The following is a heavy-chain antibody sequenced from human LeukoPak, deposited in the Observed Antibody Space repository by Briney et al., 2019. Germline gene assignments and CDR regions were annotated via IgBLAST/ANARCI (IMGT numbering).Heavy chain of an antibody. D-gene: IGHD3-10*01. V-gene: IGHV3-21*04. CDR3: ARELLYYYGSGSYYSYYYYGMDV. CDR2: ISSSSSYI. CDR1: GFTFSSYS. J-gene: IGHJ6*02. Sequence: GGSLRLSCAASGFTFSSYSMNWVRQAPGKGLEWVSSISSSSSYIYYADSVKGRFTISRDNAKNSLYLQMNSLRAEDTAVYYCARELLYYYGSGSYYSYYYYGMDVWGQGTTVTVSS.